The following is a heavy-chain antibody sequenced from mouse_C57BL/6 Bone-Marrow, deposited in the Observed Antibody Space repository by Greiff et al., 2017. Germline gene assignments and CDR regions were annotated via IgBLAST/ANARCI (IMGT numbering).Heavy chain of an antibody. Sequence: QVQLKQPGAELVKPGASVKLSCKASGYTFTSYGMHWVKQRPGQGLEWIGEIDPTDSSTNYNQKFKGKATFTVDTSSSTAYMQLSSMTSEDAAVYYCANYYYGRYGDYWGQGTTLTVSS. CDR1: GYTFTSYG. CDR3: ANYYYGRYGDY. V-gene: IGHV1-50*01. CDR2: IDPTDSST. D-gene: IGHD2-1*01. J-gene: IGHJ2*01.